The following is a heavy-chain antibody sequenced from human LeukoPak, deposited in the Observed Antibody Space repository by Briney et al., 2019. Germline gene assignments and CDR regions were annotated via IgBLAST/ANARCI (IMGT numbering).Heavy chain of an antibody. CDR3: ASWLRLPYFDY. CDR1: GGSISSSSYY. V-gene: IGHV4-39*01. J-gene: IGHJ4*02. Sequence: SETLSLTCTVSGGSISSSSYYWGWIRQPPGKGLEWIGSIYYSGSTYYNPSLKSRVTISVDTSKNQFTLKMSSVTAADTAVYCCASWLRLPYFDYWGQGTLVTVSS. CDR2: IYYSGST. D-gene: IGHD5-12*01.